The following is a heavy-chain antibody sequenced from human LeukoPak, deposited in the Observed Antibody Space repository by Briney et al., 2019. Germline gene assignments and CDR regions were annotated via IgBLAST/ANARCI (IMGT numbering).Heavy chain of an antibody. D-gene: IGHD4-23*01. CDR2: ISSSSSYI. Sequence: GGSLRLSCAASGFTFSSYSMNWARHAPGKGLEWVSSISSSSSYIYYADSVKGRFTISRDNAKNSLYLQVNSLRAEDTAVYYCAIVGGNFDYWGQGTLVTVSS. CDR3: AIVGGNFDY. CDR1: GFTFSSYS. V-gene: IGHV3-21*01. J-gene: IGHJ4*02.